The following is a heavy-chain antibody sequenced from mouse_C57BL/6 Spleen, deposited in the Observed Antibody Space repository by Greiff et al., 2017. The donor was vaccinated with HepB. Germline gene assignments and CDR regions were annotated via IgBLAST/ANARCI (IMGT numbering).Heavy chain of an antibody. V-gene: IGHV5-17*01. D-gene: IGHD4-1*01. J-gene: IGHJ2*01. CDR1: GFTFSDYG. Sequence: EVHLVESGGGLVKPGGSLKLSCAASGFTFSDYGMHWVRQAPEKGLEWVAYISSGSSTIYYADTVKGRFTISRDNAKNTLFLQMTSLRSEDTAMYYCATELGRGYWGQGTTLTVSS. CDR2: ISSGSSTI. CDR3: ATELGRGY.